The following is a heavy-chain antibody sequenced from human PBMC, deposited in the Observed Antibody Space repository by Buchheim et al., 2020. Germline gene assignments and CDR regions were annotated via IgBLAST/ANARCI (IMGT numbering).Heavy chain of an antibody. CDR1: GGSISSSSYY. D-gene: IGHD6-13*01. J-gene: IGHJ4*02. CDR2: INYSGST. V-gene: IGHV4-39*01. CDR3: ARLLGQQLGGFDY. Sequence: QLQLQESGPGLVKPSETLSLTCTVSGGSISSSSYYWGWIRQPPGKGLEWIGSINYSGSTYYNPSLKSRVTISVDTSKNQFSLKLSSVTAADTAVYYCARLLGQQLGGFDYWGQGTL.